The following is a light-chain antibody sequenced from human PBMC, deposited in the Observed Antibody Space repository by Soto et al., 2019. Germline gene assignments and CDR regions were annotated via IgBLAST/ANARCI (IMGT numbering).Light chain of an antibody. CDR1: QSISSW. CDR3: QQYNSYSYT. CDR2: KAS. J-gene: IGKJ2*01. Sequence: DIPMTQSPSTLSASVGDRVTITCRASQSISSWLALYQQKPGKAPKLLIYKASSLESGVPSRVSGSGSGTEFTLTISSLQPDDFATYYCQQYNSYSYTFGQGTKLEIK. V-gene: IGKV1-5*03.